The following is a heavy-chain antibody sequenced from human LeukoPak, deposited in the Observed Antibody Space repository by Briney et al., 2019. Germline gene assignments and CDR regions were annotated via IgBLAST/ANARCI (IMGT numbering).Heavy chain of an antibody. CDR3: AREEGYCSGGNCYSVHV. CDR2: INPNSGGT. D-gene: IGHD2-15*01. J-gene: IGHJ4*02. CDR1: GYTFTGYY. Sequence: ASVKVSCKASGYTFTGYYMDWVRQAPGQGLEWMGWINPNSGGTNYAQKFQGRVTMTGDTSISTAYMELSRLRSDDTAVYYCAREEGYCSGGNCYSVHVWGQGTLVTVSS. V-gene: IGHV1-2*02.